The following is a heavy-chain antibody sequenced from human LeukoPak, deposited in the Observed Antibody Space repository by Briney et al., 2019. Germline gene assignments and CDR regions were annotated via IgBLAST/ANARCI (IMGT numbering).Heavy chain of an antibody. V-gene: IGHV3-30*02. D-gene: IGHD3-22*01. CDR3: AKDSSDSSGYYYASNWFDP. CDR1: GFTFSSYG. CDR2: IRYDGSNK. J-gene: IGHJ5*02. Sequence: GGSLRLSCAASGFTFSSYGMHWVCQAPGKGLEWVAFIRYDGSNKHYADSVKGRFTISRDNSKNTLYLQMNSLRAEDTAVYYCAKDSSDSSGYYYASNWFDPWGQGTLVTVSS.